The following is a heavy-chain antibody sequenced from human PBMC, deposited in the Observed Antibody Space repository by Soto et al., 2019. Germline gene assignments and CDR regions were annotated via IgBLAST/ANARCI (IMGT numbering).Heavy chain of an antibody. D-gene: IGHD3-16*02. CDR3: AKKAYGYIWGSYPGTIDY. CDR1: GFTFSSYA. J-gene: IGHJ4*02. CDR2: ISGSGGST. V-gene: IGHV3-23*01. Sequence: GGSLRLSCAASGFTFSSYAMSWVRQAPGKGLEWVSAISGSGGSTYYADSVKGRFTISRDNSKNTLYLQMNSLRAEDTAVYYCAKKAYGYIWGSYPGTIDYWGQGTLVTVSS.